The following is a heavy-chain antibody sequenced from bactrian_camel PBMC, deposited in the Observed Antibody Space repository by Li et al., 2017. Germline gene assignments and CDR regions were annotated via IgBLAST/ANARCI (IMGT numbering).Heavy chain of an antibody. CDR1: GYPYTSIC. J-gene: IGHJ4*01. Sequence: VQLVESGGGSVQAGGSLRLSCAASGYPYTSICMGYFRQAPGKEREGVAVIDHFGGTSYADSVKGRITISRDSARNTLYLQMNDLKPEDTGTYYCAARNPPCTPDSNSRFWSPMGGRGTQVTVS. CDR3: AARNPPCTPDSNSRFWSPM. V-gene: IGHV3S26*01. D-gene: IGHD2*01. CDR2: IDHFGGT.